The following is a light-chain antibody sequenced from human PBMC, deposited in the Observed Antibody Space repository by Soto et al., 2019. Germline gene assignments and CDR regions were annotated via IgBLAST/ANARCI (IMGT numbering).Light chain of an antibody. CDR2: GAS. V-gene: IGKV3-15*01. CDR1: QSVSSN. CDR3: QQYNNWPPWT. Sequence: ETVIKQSPFTVSLSKGERATLSCRASQSVSSNLAWYQQKPGQAPRLLIYGASTRATGIPARFSGSGSGTEFTLTISSLQSEDFAVYYCQQYNNWPPWTLCQGTIVDIK. J-gene: IGKJ1*01.